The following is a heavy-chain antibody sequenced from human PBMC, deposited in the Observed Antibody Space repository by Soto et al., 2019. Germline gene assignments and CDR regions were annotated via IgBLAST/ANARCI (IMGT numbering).Heavy chain of an antibody. J-gene: IGHJ5*02. CDR1: GYTFTSYG. CDR2: ISAYNGNT. CDR3: ARVSYYDFWSGYYTGNRNWFDP. Sequence: ASVKVSCKASGYTFTSYGISWVRQAPGQGLEWMGWISAYNGNTNYAQKLQGRVTMTTDTSTSTAYMELRNLRTDDTAVYYCARVSYYDFWSGYYTGNRNWFDPWGQGTLVTVSS. D-gene: IGHD3-3*01. V-gene: IGHV1-18*01.